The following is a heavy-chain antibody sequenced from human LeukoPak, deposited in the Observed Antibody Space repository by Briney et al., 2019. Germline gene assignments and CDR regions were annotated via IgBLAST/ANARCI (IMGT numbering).Heavy chain of an antibody. CDR1: GYTFTSYG. V-gene: IGHV1-2*02. J-gene: IGHJ6*03. CDR2: VNLYSGGT. Sequence: ASVKVSCKASGYTFTSYGISWVRQAPRQGLEWMGWVNLYSGGTNYAQKFQGRVTLTRDTSISAAYMDLSGLTSDDTAAYYCVRSGGSYSNYYYYMDVWGKGTTVTVSS. CDR3: VRSGGSYSNYYYYMDV. D-gene: IGHD1-26*01.